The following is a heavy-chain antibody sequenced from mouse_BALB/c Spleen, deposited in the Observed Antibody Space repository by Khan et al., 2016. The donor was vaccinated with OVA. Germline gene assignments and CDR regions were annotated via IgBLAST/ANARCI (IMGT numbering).Heavy chain of an antibody. D-gene: IGHD1-2*01. CDR1: GYSITSGYY. Sequence: EVQLQESGPGLVKPSQSLSLTCSVTGYSITSGYYWNWIRQFPGNKLEWMGYISYDGSNNYNPSLKNRISITRDTSKNQFFLKLNSVTTEDTATYYCATLLRPLDYWGHGPTLTVSS. CDR3: ATLLRPLDY. J-gene: IGHJ2*01. V-gene: IGHV3-6*02. CDR2: ISYDGSN.